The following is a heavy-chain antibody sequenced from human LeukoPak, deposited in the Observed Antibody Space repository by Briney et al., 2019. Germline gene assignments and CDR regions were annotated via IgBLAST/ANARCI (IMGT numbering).Heavy chain of an antibody. CDR1: GYSFTSYW. V-gene: IGHV5-51*01. D-gene: IGHD3-10*01. CDR2: IYPGDSDT. Sequence: GDSLKISCKGSGYSFTSYWIGWVRQMPGKGLEWMGIIYPGDSDTRYNPSFQGRVTMSADKSINTAYLQWSTLKASDTAMYYCARHDGAYYGSGSSPFDYWGQGTLVTVSS. CDR3: ARHDGAYYGSGSSPFDY. J-gene: IGHJ4*02.